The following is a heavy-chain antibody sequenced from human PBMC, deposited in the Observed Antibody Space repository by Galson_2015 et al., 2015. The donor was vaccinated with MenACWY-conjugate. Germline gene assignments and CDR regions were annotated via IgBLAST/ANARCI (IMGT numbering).Heavy chain of an antibody. Sequence: SLRLSCAASGFTFTGYEFNWVRQAPGKGLEWLSYISKGGSPIFYADSVKGRFTISRDNTKKSLFLEMNSLRAGDTGVYYCARVGTWIHQYFYYMDVWGKGTTVTVSS. J-gene: IGHJ6*03. D-gene: IGHD5-18*01. CDR3: ARVGTWIHQYFYYMDV. CDR1: GFTFTGYE. CDR2: ISKGGSPI. V-gene: IGHV3-48*03.